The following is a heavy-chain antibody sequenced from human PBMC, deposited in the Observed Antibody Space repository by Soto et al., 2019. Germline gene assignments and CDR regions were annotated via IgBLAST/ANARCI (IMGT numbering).Heavy chain of an antibody. CDR2: ISYDGSDK. CDR3: AKDNPTSSY. V-gene: IGHV3-30*18. J-gene: IGHJ4*02. CDR1: GFTFSSSA. D-gene: IGHD6-6*01. Sequence: QVQLVESGGGVVQPGTSLRLSCAASGFTFSSSAMHWVRQAPGKGLEWVAIISYDGSDKHYGDSLEGRFTISRDNSKNTLFLQMNSLRPDDTAMYYCAKDNPTSSYWGQGTLVTVSS.